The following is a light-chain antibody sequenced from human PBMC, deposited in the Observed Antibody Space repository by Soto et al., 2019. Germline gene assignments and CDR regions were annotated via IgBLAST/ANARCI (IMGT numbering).Light chain of an antibody. CDR2: GAS. CDR3: QQYGSSRWT. CDR1: PSVGSSY. Sequence: EIVLTQSPGTLSLSPGERATLSCRASPSVGSSYLAWYQQKPGQAPRLLIYGASSRATGFPDRFSGSGSGTDFTLTISRLEPEDFAVYYCQQYGSSRWTFGQGTKVEIK. V-gene: IGKV3-20*01. J-gene: IGKJ1*01.